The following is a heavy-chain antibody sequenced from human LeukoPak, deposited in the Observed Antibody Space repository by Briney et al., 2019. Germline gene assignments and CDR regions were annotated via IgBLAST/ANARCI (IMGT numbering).Heavy chain of an antibody. CDR2: NSGNGSST. Sequence: PGASLRLSCAASGFTFSSYAMSWVRQAPGKGLEWVSANSGNGSSTYYADSVKGRFTISRDNSKNTLYLQMNSLRAEDTAVYYCAKDREDIVVVPAARRAYYYYCMDVWGQGTTVTV. CDR3: AKDREDIVVVPAARRAYYYYCMDV. J-gene: IGHJ6*02. V-gene: IGHV3-23*01. D-gene: IGHD2-2*01. CDR1: GFTFSSYA.